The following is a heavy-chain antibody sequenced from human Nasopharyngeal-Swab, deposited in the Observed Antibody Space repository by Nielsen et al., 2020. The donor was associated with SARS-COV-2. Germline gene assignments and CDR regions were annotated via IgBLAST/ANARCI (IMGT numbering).Heavy chain of an antibody. D-gene: IGHD1-26*01. CDR2: LYGGGST. CDR1: GFSVSTNY. CDR3: ARGWELLLRAFDT. Sequence: GGSLRLSCVASGFSVSTNYMSWVRQAPGKGLEWVSVLYGGGSTYYADSEKGRFSISRDSSKNTLYLQMNSLRAEDTAVYYCARGWELLLRAFDTWGQGTMVTVSS. J-gene: IGHJ3*02. V-gene: IGHV3-53*01.